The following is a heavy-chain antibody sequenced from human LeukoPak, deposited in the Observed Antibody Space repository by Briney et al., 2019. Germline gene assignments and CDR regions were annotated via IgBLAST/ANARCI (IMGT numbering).Heavy chain of an antibody. CDR1: GGTFNNYA. Sequence: SVKVSCKASGGTFNNYALNWVRQAPGQGLEWMGRIIPIFDTANYAQKFQGRVTITADKSTSTAYMELSSLRSEDTAVYYCARVSVDIVATITGEEKYYFDYWGQGTLVTVSS. V-gene: IGHV1-69*06. CDR3: ARVSVDIVATITGEEKYYFDY. J-gene: IGHJ4*02. D-gene: IGHD5-12*01. CDR2: IIPIFDTA.